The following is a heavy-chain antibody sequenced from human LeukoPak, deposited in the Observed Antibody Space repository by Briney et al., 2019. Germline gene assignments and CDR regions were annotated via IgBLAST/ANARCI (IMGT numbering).Heavy chain of an antibody. CDR3: ARLYTDYYYYYYMDV. Sequence: EASVTVSCKASGYTFTGYYMHWVRQAPGQGLEWMGWINPNSGGTNYAQKFQGRVTMTRDTSISTAYMELSRLRSDDTAVYYCARLYTDYYYYYYMDVWGKGTTVTVSS. CDR1: GYTFTGYY. D-gene: IGHD5-18*01. CDR2: INPNSGGT. J-gene: IGHJ6*03. V-gene: IGHV1-2*02.